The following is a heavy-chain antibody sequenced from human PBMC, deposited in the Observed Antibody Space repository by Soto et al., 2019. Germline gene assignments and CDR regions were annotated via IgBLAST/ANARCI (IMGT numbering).Heavy chain of an antibody. V-gene: IGHV4-38-2*02. Sequence: PSETLSLTCSVSGYSIRSGYYWGWVRQAPGKGLEWLGSVYHNGIMFHNPSFQSRVTISVDTSKNQFSLNLRSVTAADTAVYYCAALWFGELAFTYWGHGIVGKVS. CDR2: VYHNGIM. J-gene: IGHJ1*01. CDR1: GYSIRSGYY. D-gene: IGHD3-10*01. CDR3: AALWFGELAFTY.